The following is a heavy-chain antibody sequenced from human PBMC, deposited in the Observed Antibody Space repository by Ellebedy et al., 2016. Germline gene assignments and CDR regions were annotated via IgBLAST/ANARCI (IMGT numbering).Heavy chain of an antibody. V-gene: IGHV4-59*08. Sequence: SETLSLTCAVYGGSFSGYYWSWIRQPPGKGLEWIGWIYHSGSTKYNPSLKSRVTISVDTSKNQFSLKLTSVTAADTAVYYCARYHGTGYAFHIWGQGTMVTASS. CDR3: ARYHGTGYAFHI. CDR1: GGSFSGYY. D-gene: IGHD2-8*02. J-gene: IGHJ3*02. CDR2: IYHSGST.